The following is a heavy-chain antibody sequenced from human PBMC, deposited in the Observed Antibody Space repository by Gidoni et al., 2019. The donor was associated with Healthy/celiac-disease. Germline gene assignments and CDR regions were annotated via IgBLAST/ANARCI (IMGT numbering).Heavy chain of an antibody. CDR1: GFTFSTYA. J-gene: IGHJ4*02. CDR3: ARARVEYSSSSPFFDY. V-gene: IGHV3-30*04. D-gene: IGHD6-6*01. Sequence: QVQLVESGGGVVQPGRSLRRSCEASGFTFSTYARHWVCQAPGKGLEWVAGISYDGSNKYYADSVKGRFTISRDNSKNTLYLQMNSLRAEDTAVYYCARARVEYSSSSPFFDYWGQGTLVTVSS. CDR2: ISYDGSNK.